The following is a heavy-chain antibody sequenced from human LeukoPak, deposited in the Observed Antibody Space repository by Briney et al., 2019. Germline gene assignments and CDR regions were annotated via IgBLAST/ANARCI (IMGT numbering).Heavy chain of an antibody. CDR2: IYTSGST. CDR3: ARETFYYDSSGYSKTDY. V-gene: IGHV4-61*09. Sequence: PSQTLSLTCTVSGGSISSGSYYWSWIRQPAGKGLEWIGHIYTSGSTNYNPSLKSRVTISVDTSKNQFSLKLSSVTAADTAVYYCARETFYYDSSGYSKTDYWGQGTLVTVSS. D-gene: IGHD3-22*01. J-gene: IGHJ4*02. CDR1: GGSISSGSYY.